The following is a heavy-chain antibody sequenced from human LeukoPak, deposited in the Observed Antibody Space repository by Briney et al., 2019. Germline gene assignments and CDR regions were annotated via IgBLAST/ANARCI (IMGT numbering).Heavy chain of an antibody. Sequence: GGSLSLSCAASGFTFWMSWVRQAPGKGLEWVANIKEDGSGKYYVDSVKGRFTISRDNARNSLYLQMNSLRAEDTAVYYCASGRQLGYWGQGTLVTVSS. V-gene: IGHV3-7*01. CDR2: IKEDGSGK. CDR1: GFTFW. J-gene: IGHJ4*02. CDR3: ASGRQLGY. D-gene: IGHD6-13*01.